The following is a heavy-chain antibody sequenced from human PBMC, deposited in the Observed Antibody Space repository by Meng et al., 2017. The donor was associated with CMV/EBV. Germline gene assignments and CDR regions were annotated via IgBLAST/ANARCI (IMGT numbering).Heavy chain of an antibody. V-gene: IGHV1-2*02. Sequence: QGQLGQSGAGVKKPGASVKVSCKASGYTFTGYYMHWVRQAPGQGLEWMGWINPNSGGTNYAQKFQGRVTMTRDTSISTAYVELSRLRSDDTAVYYCARTPSYSGSQRPFDYWGQGTLVTVSS. CDR2: INPNSGGT. J-gene: IGHJ4*02. D-gene: IGHD1-26*01. CDR3: ARTPSYSGSQRPFDY. CDR1: GYTFTGYY.